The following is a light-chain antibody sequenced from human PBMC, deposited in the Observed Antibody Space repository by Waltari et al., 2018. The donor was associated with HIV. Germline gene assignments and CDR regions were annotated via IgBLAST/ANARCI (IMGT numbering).Light chain of an antibody. J-gene: IGKJ3*01. CDR1: QSINNN. V-gene: IGKV3-15*01. CDR2: GAS. CDR3: QQYNKWPESS. Sequence: EILMTQSPATLSVSPGERATLSCRASQSINNNLAWYQQNPGQAPRLLIYGASTGATGHAARFSGRGSGTEFTLTSSRRQSGDFAVYYCQQYNKWPESSFGPGTKVD.